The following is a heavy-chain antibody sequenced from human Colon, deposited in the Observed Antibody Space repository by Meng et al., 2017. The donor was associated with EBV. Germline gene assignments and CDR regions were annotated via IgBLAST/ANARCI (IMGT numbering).Heavy chain of an antibody. D-gene: IGHD1-26*01. CDR2: IDDSGST. J-gene: IGHJ4*02. Sequence: VQLPASGPGLVKPSGTLSLTCCVSGVSISSNIRWTWVRQPPGKGLEWIGDIDDSGSTNYNPSLNSRISISLDKSKNHFSLKVNSVTAADTAVYYCARGKQDAWELLAYWGQGALVTVSS. V-gene: IGHV4-4*02. CDR1: GVSISSNIR. CDR3: ARGKQDAWELLAY.